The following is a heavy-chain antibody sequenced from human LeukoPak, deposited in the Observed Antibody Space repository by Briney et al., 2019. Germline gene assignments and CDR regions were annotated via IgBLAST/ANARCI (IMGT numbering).Heavy chain of an antibody. V-gene: IGHV4-59*01. D-gene: IGHD2-15*01. CDR3: AREVVVVVAATAYNWFDP. CDR2: IYYSGST. Sequence: KRLECIGYIYYSGSTNYNPSLKSRVTISVDTSKNQFSLKLSSVTAADTAVYYCAREVVVVVAATAYNWFDPWGQGTLVTVSS. J-gene: IGHJ5*02.